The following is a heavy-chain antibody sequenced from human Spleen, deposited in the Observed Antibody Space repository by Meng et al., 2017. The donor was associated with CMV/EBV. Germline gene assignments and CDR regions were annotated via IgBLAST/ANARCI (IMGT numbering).Heavy chain of an antibody. D-gene: IGHD3-16*01. Sequence: RSPTSTGSGGSMGNYYWSWIRRPAGKGLGWVGYSYYSGTTNDTPSLKSRVTMSVDTSKSQFSLKLTSVTAADTAVYYCARDGGGGINWGQGTLVTVSS. J-gene: IGHJ4*02. V-gene: IGHV4-59*01. CDR3: ARDGGGGIN. CDR1: GGSMGNYY. CDR2: SYYSGTT.